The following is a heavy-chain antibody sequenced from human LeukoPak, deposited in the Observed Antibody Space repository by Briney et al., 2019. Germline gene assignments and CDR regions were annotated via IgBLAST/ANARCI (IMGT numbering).Heavy chain of an antibody. J-gene: IGHJ1*01. V-gene: IGHV3-48*02. CDR2: ISSSSSIT. D-gene: IGHD6-19*01. CDR1: GFTFSTYR. CDR3: ASPPGYSSGWYEGPEYFQH. Sequence: PGGSLRLSCAVSGFTFSTYRMNWVRQAPGMGLEWVSYISSSSSITYYADSVKGRFTISRDNAKNSLLLQMDSLRDEDTAVYYCASPPGYSSGWYEGPEYFQHWGQGTLVTASS.